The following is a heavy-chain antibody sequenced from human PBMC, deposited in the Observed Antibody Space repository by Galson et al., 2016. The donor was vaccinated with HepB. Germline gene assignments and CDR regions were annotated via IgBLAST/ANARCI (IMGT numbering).Heavy chain of an antibody. J-gene: IGHJ6*02. CDR3: ARRGSGGGYLYYNGMDV. Sequence: QSGAEVKKPGESLNISCKASGYSFSNYWIGWVRQMPEKGLEWMGIIYPGDSDTKYSPSFQGQVTISADKSIDTAYLQWSSLKASDSAIYYCARRGSGGGYLYYNGMDVWGQGTTVTVSS. V-gene: IGHV5-51*01. CDR2: IYPGDSDT. CDR1: GYSFSNYW. D-gene: IGHD2-15*01.